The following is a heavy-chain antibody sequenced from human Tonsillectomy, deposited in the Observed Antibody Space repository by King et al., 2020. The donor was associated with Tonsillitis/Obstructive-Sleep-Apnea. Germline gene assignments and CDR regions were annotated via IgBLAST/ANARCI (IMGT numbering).Heavy chain of an antibody. J-gene: IGHJ6*03. Sequence: HVQLQESGPGLVKPSETLSLTCTVSGGSISSYYWSWIRQPPGKGLEWIGYIFYSGSTNYNPSLKSRVTISVDTSKNQFSLKLSSVTAADTAVYYCARDHCSSTSCYGNYYYMDVWGKGTTVTVSS. V-gene: IGHV4-59*01. CDR1: GGSISSYY. CDR2: IFYSGST. D-gene: IGHD2-2*01. CDR3: ARDHCSSTSCYGNYYYMDV.